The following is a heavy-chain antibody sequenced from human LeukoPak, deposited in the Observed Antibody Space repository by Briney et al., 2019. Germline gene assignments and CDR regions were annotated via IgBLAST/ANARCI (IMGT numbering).Heavy chain of an antibody. V-gene: IGHV4-34*01. D-gene: IGHD6-13*01. Sequence: PSETLSLTCAVYGGSFSGYYWTWIRQSASKGLEWLGEINLRGSTTYHPSHKSRVSLSLDPSKSQVSLRLHSVTAADTAVDYCARGGVYMSAAWYRRDYYNMDVWGTGTAVTVSS. CDR1: GGSFSGYY. J-gene: IGHJ6*03. CDR3: ARGGVYMSAAWYRRDYYNMDV. CDR2: INLRGST.